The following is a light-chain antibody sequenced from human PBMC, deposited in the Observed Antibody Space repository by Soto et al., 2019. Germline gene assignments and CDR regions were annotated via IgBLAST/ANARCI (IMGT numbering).Light chain of an antibody. J-gene: IGLJ1*01. Sequence: QSLLAPPASVSGSPGPSITISFTGTSSYVGGYDYVSWYQQHPGKAPKLMIYDVTNRPSGVSNRFSGSKSGNTASLTISGLQAEDEADYYCISYASINTYVFGTGTKVTVL. CDR3: ISYASINTYV. CDR2: DVT. V-gene: IGLV2-14*01. CDR1: SSYVGGYDY.